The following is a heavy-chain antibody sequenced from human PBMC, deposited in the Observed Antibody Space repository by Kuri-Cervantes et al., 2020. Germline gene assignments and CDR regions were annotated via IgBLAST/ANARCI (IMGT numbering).Heavy chain of an antibody. CDR3: ARGPFTYSSSSTIDY. D-gene: IGHD6-13*01. V-gene: IGHV1-18*04. CDR2: ISPYNNNT. CDR1: GYTFTGYY. Sequence: ASVKVSCKASGYTFTGYYMHWVRQAPGQGLEWMGWISPYNNNTNYAQKLQGRVTLTTDTSTTTAYMELRSLRSDDTAVYYCARGPFTYSSSSTIDYWGQGTLVTVSS. J-gene: IGHJ4*02.